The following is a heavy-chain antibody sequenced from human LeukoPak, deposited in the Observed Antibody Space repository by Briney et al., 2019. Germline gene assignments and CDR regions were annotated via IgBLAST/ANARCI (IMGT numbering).Heavy chain of an antibody. CDR3: ARDSVDSSSWYRYGDY. CDR2: IYSGGST. J-gene: IGHJ4*02. D-gene: IGHD6-13*01. V-gene: IGHV3-66*02. Sequence: PGGSLRLSCAASGFTVSSNYMSWVRQAPGKGLEWVSVIYSGGSTYYADSVKGRFTISRDNSKNTLYLQMNSLRAEDTAVYYCARDSVDSSSWYRYGDYWGQGTLVTVSS. CDR1: GFTVSSNY.